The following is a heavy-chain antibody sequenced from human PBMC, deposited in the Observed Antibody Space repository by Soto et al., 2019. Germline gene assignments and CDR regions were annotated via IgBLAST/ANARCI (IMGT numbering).Heavy chain of an antibody. V-gene: IGHV1-69*02. D-gene: IGHD2-2*01. CDR1: GGTFSSYT. CDR3: ASPRGSSIVVVPAAIVSEYFQH. CDR2: IIPILGIA. Sequence: QVQLVQSGAEVKKPGSSVKVSCKASGGTFSSYTISWVRQAPGQGLEWMGRIIPILGIANYAQKFQGRVTITADKSTSTAYMELSSLRSEDTAVYYCASPRGSSIVVVPAAIVSEYFQHWDQGTLVTVSS. J-gene: IGHJ1*01.